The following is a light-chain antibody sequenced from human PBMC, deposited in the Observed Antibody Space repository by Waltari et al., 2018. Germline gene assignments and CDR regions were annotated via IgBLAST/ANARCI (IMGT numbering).Light chain of an antibody. J-gene: IGKJ2*01. Sequence: DIVMTQSPDSLAVSLGERATVNCKYSQNILYNSNNRNYLAWYQHKPGQPPKLLIYWASTRESGVPDRFSGSGSGTDFTLTISSLQAEDVAVYFCQQYYSTPFTFGQGTKLEIK. V-gene: IGKV4-1*01. CDR3: QQYYSTPFT. CDR2: WAS. CDR1: QNILYNSNNRNY.